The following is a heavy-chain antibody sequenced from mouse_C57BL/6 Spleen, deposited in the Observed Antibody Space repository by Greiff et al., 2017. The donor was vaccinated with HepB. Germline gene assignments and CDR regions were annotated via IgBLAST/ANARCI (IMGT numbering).Heavy chain of an antibody. CDR1: GYSFTGSR. D-gene: IGHD2-13*01. CDR2: INPDDGAT. Sequence: VQLQQSGPELVKPGASVKISCKASGYSFTGSRMNWVKQRNGKGLEWIGRINPDDGATNYNQKFKGKATLTADKSSSTAYMQLNSLTSEDSAVYFCARHICNGDCFDYWGQGTTLTVSS. J-gene: IGHJ2*01. CDR3: ARHICNGDCFDY. V-gene: IGHV1-39*01.